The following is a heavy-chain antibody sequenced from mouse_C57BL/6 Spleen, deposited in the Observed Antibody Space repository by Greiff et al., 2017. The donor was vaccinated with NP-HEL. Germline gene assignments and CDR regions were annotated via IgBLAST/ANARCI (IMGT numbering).Heavy chain of an antibody. Sequence: QVQLQQSGPELVKPGASVKISCKASGYAFSSSWMNWVKQRPGKGLEWIGRIYPGDGDTNYNGKFKGKATLTADKSSSTAYMQLSSLTSEDSAAYFCARPYYYGSSYEFAYWGQGTLVTVSA. CDR3: ARPYYYGSSYEFAY. CDR1: GYAFSSSW. J-gene: IGHJ3*01. CDR2: IYPGDGDT. V-gene: IGHV1-82*01. D-gene: IGHD1-1*01.